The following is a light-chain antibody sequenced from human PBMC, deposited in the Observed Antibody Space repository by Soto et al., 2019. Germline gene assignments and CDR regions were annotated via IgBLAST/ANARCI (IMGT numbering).Light chain of an antibody. CDR2: AAS. CDR1: QSVSSY. J-gene: IGKJ3*01. Sequence: EIVLTQSPATLSLSPGERAILSCRASQSVSSYLAWYQQKPGQAPRLLIYAASNRATGIPSRFSGSGFRTDFTLTISSLEPEDFAVYYCQQRSNWPSTFGPGTKVDI. CDR3: QQRSNWPST. V-gene: IGKV3-11*01.